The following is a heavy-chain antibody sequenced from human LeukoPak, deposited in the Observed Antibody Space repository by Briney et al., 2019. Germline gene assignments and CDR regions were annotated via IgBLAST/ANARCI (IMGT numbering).Heavy chain of an antibody. CDR1: GYTLTELS. V-gene: IGHV1-24*01. Sequence: ASVKVSCKVSGYTLTELSMFWVRQAPGKGLEWMGSFDPEDGKTVYAQKFQGRVTMTEDTSTDTAYMELSSLRSEDTAVYYCATSHDVKTAPYDLWGQGTLVTVSS. J-gene: IGHJ5*02. D-gene: IGHD2-21*01. CDR2: FDPEDGKT. CDR3: ATSHDVKTAPYDL.